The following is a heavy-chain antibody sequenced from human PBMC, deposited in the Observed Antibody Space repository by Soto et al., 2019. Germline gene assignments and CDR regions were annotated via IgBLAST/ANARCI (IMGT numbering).Heavy chain of an antibody. CDR1: GASISSSY. D-gene: IGHD3-22*01. CDR2: VYYSGST. CDR3: ARGYYDSNGQSNTFDI. J-gene: IGHJ3*02. V-gene: IGHV4-59*01. Sequence: PSETLSLTCAVSGASISSSYWSWIRQSPGKGLEWIGYVYYSGSTKYNPSLKSRVTISVDTSKNQFSLKLSSVTDADTAVYYCARGYYDSNGQSNTFDIWGQGTMVTVSS.